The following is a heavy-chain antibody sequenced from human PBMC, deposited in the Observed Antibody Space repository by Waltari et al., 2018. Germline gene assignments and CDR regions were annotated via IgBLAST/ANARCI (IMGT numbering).Heavy chain of an antibody. Sequence: QVQLVQSGAEVQKPGASVKVSCTASGYTFTGYYMHWVRQAPGQGLEWMGWINTNSGDTNSAQKFQGRVTVTRDTSISTAYMELSRLTSDDTAVYYCARGGSSSCDYWGQGTLVTVSP. D-gene: IGHD1-26*01. J-gene: IGHJ4*02. V-gene: IGHV1-2*02. CDR2: INTNSGDT. CDR3: ARGGSSSCDY. CDR1: GYTFTGYY.